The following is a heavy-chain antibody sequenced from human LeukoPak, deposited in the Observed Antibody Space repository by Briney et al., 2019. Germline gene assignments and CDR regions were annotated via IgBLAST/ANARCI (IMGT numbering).Heavy chain of an antibody. J-gene: IGHJ5*02. CDR2: INPNSGGT. Sequence: GGSVEVSCKASGYTFTGYYMHWVRQAPGQGLEWMGRINPNSGGTNYAQKFQGRVTMTRDTSISTAYMELSRLRSDDTAVYYCARDQLYCSSTSCYAGSNWFDPWGQGTLVTVSS. CDR1: GYTFTGYY. D-gene: IGHD2-2*01. V-gene: IGHV1-2*06. CDR3: ARDQLYCSSTSCYAGSNWFDP.